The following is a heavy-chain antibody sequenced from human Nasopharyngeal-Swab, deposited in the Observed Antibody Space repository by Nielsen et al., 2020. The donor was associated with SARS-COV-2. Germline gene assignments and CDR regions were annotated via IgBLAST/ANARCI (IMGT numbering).Heavy chain of an antibody. CDR3: AKDKRVVTYYFDY. CDR2: TSWNSGSI. D-gene: IGHD3-22*01. J-gene: IGHJ4*02. Sequence: SLKISCAASGFPFDDYAMHWVRQAPGKGLEWVSGTSWNSGSIGYADSVKGRFTISRDNAKNSLYLQMNSLRAEDTALYYCAKDKRVVTYYFDYWGQGTLVTVSS. CDR1: GFPFDDYA. V-gene: IGHV3-9*01.